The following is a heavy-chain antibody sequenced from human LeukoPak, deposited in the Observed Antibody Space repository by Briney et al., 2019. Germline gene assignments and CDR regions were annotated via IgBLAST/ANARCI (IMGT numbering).Heavy chain of an antibody. CDR1: GGTFSSYA. Sequence: SVKVSCKASGGTFSSYAIGWVRQAPGQGLEWMGRIIPILGIANYAQKFQGRVTITADKSTSTAYMELSSLRSEDTAVYYCARVQPVIIWGQGTMVTVSS. V-gene: IGHV1-69*04. CDR2: IIPILGIA. J-gene: IGHJ3*02. CDR3: ARVQPVII.